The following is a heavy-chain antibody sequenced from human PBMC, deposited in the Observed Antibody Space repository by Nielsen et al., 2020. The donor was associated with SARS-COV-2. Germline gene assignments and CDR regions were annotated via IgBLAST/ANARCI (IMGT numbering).Heavy chain of an antibody. D-gene: IGHD3-3*01. V-gene: IGHV1-2*06. CDR2: INPNSGVT. J-gene: IGHJ6*02. Sequence: ASVKVSCKASGYTFTGYYIHWMRQAPGQGLEWMGRINPNSGVTEYAQRFQGRVTITRDMSTSTAYMELSSLRSEDTAVYYCAADSAYYDFWSGHQAYYYYYGMDVWGQGTTVTVSS. CDR3: AADSAYYDFWSGHQAYYYYYGMDV. CDR1: GYTFTGYY.